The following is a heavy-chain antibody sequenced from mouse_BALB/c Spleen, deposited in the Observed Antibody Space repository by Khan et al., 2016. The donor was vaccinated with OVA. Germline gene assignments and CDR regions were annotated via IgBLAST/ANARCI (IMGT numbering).Heavy chain of an antibody. V-gene: IGHV3-6*02. CDR3: ARGGSAGPAWFTY. Sequence: EVQLQESGPGLVKPSQSLSLTCSVTGYSITSGYFWNWIRQFPGNKLEWMGYIRYDGDSNYNPYLKNRISISRDTSQNRFFLKLNLVIPEATATYFCARGGSAGPAWFTYWGQGTLVTVSA. CDR2: IRYDGDS. J-gene: IGHJ3*01. CDR1: GYSITSGYF. D-gene: IGHD3-1*01.